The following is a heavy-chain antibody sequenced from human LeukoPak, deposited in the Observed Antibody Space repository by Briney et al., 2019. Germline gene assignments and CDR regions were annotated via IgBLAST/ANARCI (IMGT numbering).Heavy chain of an antibody. D-gene: IGHD5-18*01. V-gene: IGHV3-30*03. CDR3: TSGYSYGYYYMDV. Sequence: GGSLRLSCAASGFTLSSYDMHWVRQAPGKGLEWVAVISYDGSNKYYADSVKGRFTISRDNSKNTLFLQMNSLRAEDTAVYYCTSGYSYGYYYMDVWGKGTTVTISS. CDR2: ISYDGSNK. CDR1: GFTLSSYD. J-gene: IGHJ6*03.